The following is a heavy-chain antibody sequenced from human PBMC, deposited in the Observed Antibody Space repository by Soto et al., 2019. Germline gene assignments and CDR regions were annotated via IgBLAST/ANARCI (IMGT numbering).Heavy chain of an antibody. V-gene: IGHV1-8*01. J-gene: IGHJ6*02. CDR2: MNPNSGNT. CDR3: ARVLSWASYYDFWSGYYNYYYYGVDV. D-gene: IGHD3-3*01. Sequence: GASVKVSCKASGYTFTNYDINWVRQATGQGLEWMGWMNPNSGNTGYAQKFQGRVTMTRNTSISTAYMELSSLRSEDTAVYYCARVLSWASYYDFWSGYYNYYYYGVDVWGQGTTVTVSS. CDR1: GYTFTNYD.